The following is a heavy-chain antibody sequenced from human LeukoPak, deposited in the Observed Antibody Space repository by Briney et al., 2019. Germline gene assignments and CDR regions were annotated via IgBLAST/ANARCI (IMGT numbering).Heavy chain of an antibody. Sequence: PGGSLRLSCAASGFTVSSNYISWVRQAPGKGLEWVSVIYSGGSTYYADSVKGRFTISRDNSKNTLYLQMNSLRAEDTAVYYCARVEMATIIDYWGQGTLVTVSP. CDR3: ARVEMATIIDY. J-gene: IGHJ4*02. CDR2: IYSGGST. D-gene: IGHD5-24*01. V-gene: IGHV3-53*01. CDR1: GFTVSSNY.